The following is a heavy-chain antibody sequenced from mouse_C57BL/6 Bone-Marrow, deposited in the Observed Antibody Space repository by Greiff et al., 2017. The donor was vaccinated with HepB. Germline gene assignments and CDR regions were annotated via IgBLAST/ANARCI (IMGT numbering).Heavy chain of an antibody. J-gene: IGHJ1*03. CDR1: GYTFTSYW. D-gene: IGHD3-3*01. CDR3: RDGTYFDV. Sequence: VQLQQPGAELVKPGASVKLSCKASGYTFTSYWMHWVKQRPGQGLEWIGMIHPNSGSTNYNEKVKSKATLTVDKSSSTAYMQLSSLTSEDSAVYYCRDGTYFDVWGTGTTVTVSS. CDR2: IHPNSGST. V-gene: IGHV1-64*01.